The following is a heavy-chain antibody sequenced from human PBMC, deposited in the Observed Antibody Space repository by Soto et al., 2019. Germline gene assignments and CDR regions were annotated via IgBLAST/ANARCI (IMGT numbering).Heavy chain of an antibody. J-gene: IGHJ4*02. Sequence: QVQLVQSGAEEKKPGASVKVSCKASGYTFTSYAMRWVRQAPGQRLEWMGWINAGNGNTKYSQKFQGRVTITRDTSASTAYMELSSLRSEDTAVYYCARSSGYYLIDDYWGQGTLVTVSS. V-gene: IGHV1-3*05. CDR2: INAGNGNT. D-gene: IGHD3-22*01. CDR3: ARSSGYYLIDDY. CDR1: GYTFTSYA.